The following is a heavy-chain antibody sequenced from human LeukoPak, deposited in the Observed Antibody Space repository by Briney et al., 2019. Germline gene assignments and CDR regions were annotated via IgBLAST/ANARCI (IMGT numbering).Heavy chain of an antibody. CDR2: IISILGIA. D-gene: IGHD5-24*01. Sequence: SVKVSCKASGGTFSSYAISWVRQAPGQGLEWMGRIISILGIANYAQKFQGRVTITADKSTSTAYMELSSLRSEDTAVYYCARDPSSGEMATILNWFDPWGQGTLVTVSS. CDR1: GGTFSSYA. J-gene: IGHJ5*02. CDR3: ARDPSSGEMATILNWFDP. V-gene: IGHV1-69*04.